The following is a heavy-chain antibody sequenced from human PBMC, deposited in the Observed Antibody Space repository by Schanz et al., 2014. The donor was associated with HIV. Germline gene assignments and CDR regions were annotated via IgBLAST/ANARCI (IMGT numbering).Heavy chain of an antibody. J-gene: IGHJ6*02. D-gene: IGHD3-16*01. CDR2: ISYDGSNK. V-gene: IGHV3-30*03. CDR1: GFIFSSYG. CDR3: ARVANWDYYGMDV. Sequence: QVQLVEAGGGVVQPGRSLRLSCAASGFIFSSYGMHWVRQGPGKGLEWGAFISYDGSNKYYADSVKGRFTISRDNSKNTLFLQMNSLRGEDTAVYYCARVANWDYYGMDVWGRGTTVTVSS.